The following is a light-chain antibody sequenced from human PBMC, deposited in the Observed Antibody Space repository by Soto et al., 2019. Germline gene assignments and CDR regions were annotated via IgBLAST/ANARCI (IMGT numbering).Light chain of an antibody. CDR1: QSVSSN. V-gene: IGKV3-15*01. J-gene: IGKJ3*01. Sequence: EIVMTQSPATLSVSPGERATLSCRASQSVSSNLAWYQQKPGQAPRLLIYGASTRATGIPARFSGSGXGTXXXLTISSLQSEDFAVYYCQQYNNWPPLFTFGPGTKVDIK. CDR3: QQYNNWPPLFT. CDR2: GAS.